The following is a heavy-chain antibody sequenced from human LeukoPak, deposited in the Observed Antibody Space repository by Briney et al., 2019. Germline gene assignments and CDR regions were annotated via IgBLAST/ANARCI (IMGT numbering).Heavy chain of an antibody. CDR2: VDHTGST. J-gene: IGHJ6*03. CDR1: DDSITMYY. V-gene: IGHV4-59*01. CDR3: ARGRVSSSTWYSTYCYYFYMDV. D-gene: IGHD4-11*01. Sequence: SETLSLTCSVSDDSITMYYWTWIRQPPGKGLEWIGYVDHTGSTNFNPSLNGRVSISRDTSKNLFSLRLRSVTAADTAVYFCARGRVSSSTWYSTYCYYFYMDVWGKETTVTVSS.